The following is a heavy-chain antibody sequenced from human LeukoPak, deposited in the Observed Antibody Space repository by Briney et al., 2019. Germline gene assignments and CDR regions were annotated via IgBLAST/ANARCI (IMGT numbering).Heavy chain of an antibody. V-gene: IGHV3-23*01. Sequence: GGSLRLSCAASGFTFTNYVMNWVRQAPGKGLEWVSSITGTADKTYDADSVKGRFIISRDNSKNALSLQLNSLRPEDTALYYCAKHFCTGLDCSLFDSWGQGTLVTVSS. J-gene: IGHJ4*02. CDR2: ITGTADKT. CDR3: AKHFCTGLDCSLFDS. D-gene: IGHD3/OR15-3a*01. CDR1: GFTFTNYV.